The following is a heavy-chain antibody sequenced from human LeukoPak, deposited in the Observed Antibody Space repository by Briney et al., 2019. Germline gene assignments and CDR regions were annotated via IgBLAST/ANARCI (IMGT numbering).Heavy chain of an antibody. CDR1: GATFSSYA. CDR3: ATDLDSSGYYLGAFDI. Sequence: SVKVSCKASGATFSSYAISWVRQAPGQGLEWMGRIIPILGIANYAQKFQGRVTITADKSTSTAYMELSSLRSEDTAVYYCATDLDSSGYYLGAFDIWGQGTMVTVSS. V-gene: IGHV1-69*04. CDR2: IIPILGIA. D-gene: IGHD3-22*01. J-gene: IGHJ3*02.